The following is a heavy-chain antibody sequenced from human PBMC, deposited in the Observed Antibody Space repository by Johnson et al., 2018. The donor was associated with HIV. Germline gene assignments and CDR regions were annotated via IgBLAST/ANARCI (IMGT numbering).Heavy chain of an antibody. V-gene: IGHV3-74*01. CDR1: GFTFSDHW. Sequence: VQLVESGGGVVQPGRSLRLSCGASGFTFSDHWMQWVRQAPGKGLVWVSRINGDGSRTSYADSVKGRFTIARDNAKNTLFLEMKSLRAEDTALYYCAKDIATTTDAFDIWGQGTRVTVS. D-gene: IGHD4-17*01. CDR2: INGDGSRT. CDR3: AKDIATTTDAFDI. J-gene: IGHJ3*02.